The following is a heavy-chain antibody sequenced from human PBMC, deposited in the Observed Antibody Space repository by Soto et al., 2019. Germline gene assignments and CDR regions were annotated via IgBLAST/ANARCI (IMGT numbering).Heavy chain of an antibody. Sequence: QVQLVQSGPEVKKAGASVKVSCTAPTDYIFLAYGFDWVRQAPGQGLEWMGWISPKFGRTNYARTLHDRFTMTTDVSTNSVSMELRDLRSDDTAVYYCARDDCNGGSCDGGHYLDLWGRGTPISVSS. CDR2: ISPKFGRT. CDR1: DYIFLAYG. D-gene: IGHD2-15*01. V-gene: IGHV1-18*01. J-gene: IGHJ2*01. CDR3: ARDDCNGGSCDGGHYLDL.